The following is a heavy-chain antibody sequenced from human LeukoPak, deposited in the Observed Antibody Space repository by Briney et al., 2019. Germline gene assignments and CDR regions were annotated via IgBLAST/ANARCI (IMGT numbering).Heavy chain of an antibody. J-gene: IGHJ4*02. CDR2: ISDGSGNT. D-gene: IGHD6-19*01. Sequence: GGSLRLSCAASGFTFSSYAMSWVRQTPGKGLEWVSGISDGSGNTYYADSVKGRFTISRDNSKNTLCLQMNSLRVEDTAVYYCAKGRGSSGWTEWGQGTLVIVSS. CDR3: AKGRGSSGWTE. V-gene: IGHV3-23*01. CDR1: GFTFSSYA.